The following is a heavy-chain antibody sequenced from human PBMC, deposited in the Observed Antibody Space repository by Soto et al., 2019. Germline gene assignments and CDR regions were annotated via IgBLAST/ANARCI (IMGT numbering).Heavy chain of an antibody. D-gene: IGHD4-17*01. J-gene: IGHJ3*02. CDR1: GGSVNSRA. Sequence: QVQLEQSGAEVQKAGSSVKVSCKAFGGSVNSRAISWVRQAPGQGLEWMGGIIPMFGTPTYAQRFQAGVTISADESTSTVYLDLSSLRSEDTAMYYCARSRNVAEFNDYGGNYHGFDIWGQGTMVTVSS. V-gene: IGHV1-69*01. CDR3: ARSRNVAEFNDYGGNYHGFDI. CDR2: IIPMFGTP.